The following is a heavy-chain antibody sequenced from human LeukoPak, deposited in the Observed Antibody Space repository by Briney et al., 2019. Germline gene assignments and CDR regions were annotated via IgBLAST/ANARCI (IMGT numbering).Heavy chain of an antibody. CDR1: GFTFSSYA. D-gene: IGHD6-19*01. Sequence: GGSLRLSCAASGFTFSSYAMHWVRQAPGKGLEWVAVISYDGSNKYYADSVKGRFTISRDNSKNTLYLQMNSLRAEDTAVYYCASSGRSGWYRQNWFDPWGQGALVTVSS. CDR3: ASSGRSGWYRQNWFDP. CDR2: ISYDGSNK. V-gene: IGHV3-30*04. J-gene: IGHJ5*02.